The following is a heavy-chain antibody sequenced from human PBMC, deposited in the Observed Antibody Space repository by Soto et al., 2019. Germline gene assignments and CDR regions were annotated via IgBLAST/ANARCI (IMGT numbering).Heavy chain of an antibody. V-gene: IGHV6-1*01. CDR3: AREYSAGWST. D-gene: IGHD6-19*01. J-gene: IGHJ4*02. CDR2: TYYRSKWYN. CDR1: RDSVSSNRAP. Sequence: SQTLSLTCAISRDSVSSNRAPWNCITQSPSPALEWLGRTYYRSKWYNEYALSVKSRITINPDTSKNQFSLQLNSVTPDDTAVYYCAREYSAGWSTWGQGTLVTVSS.